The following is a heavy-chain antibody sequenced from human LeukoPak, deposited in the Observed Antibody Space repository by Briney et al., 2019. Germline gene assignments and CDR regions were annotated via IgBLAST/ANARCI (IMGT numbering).Heavy chain of an antibody. Sequence: ASVKASCKASGYTFTCYGISWVRQAPGQGLEWMGWISAYNGKTIHAQKLQDRVTMTTDTPTSTGYMELRSLISDDTAVYYCARPIGEHAFDIWGQGTMVTVSS. CDR3: ARPIGEHAFDI. D-gene: IGHD1-26*01. V-gene: IGHV1-18*01. CDR2: ISAYNGKT. CDR1: GYTFTCYG. J-gene: IGHJ3*02.